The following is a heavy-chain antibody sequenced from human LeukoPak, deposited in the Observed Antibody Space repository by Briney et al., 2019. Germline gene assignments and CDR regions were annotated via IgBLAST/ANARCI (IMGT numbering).Heavy chain of an antibody. Sequence: GGSLRLSCAASGFTFSGYSMSWVREAPGKGLEGVAGLGRTGEYKYYADSVKGRFTISRDNSKDTVSLQINSLRAEDSAIYSCVKYRPCDTCMPMDAWGQGTTVTVSS. V-gene: IGHV3-23*01. CDR1: GFTFSGYS. D-gene: IGHD2-8*01. CDR2: LGRTGEYK. CDR3: VKYRPCDTCMPMDA. J-gene: IGHJ6*02.